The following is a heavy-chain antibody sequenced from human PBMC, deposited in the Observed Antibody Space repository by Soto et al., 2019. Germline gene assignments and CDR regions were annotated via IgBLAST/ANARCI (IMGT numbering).Heavy chain of an antibody. D-gene: IGHD1-7*01. CDR1: AFTLSKFV. Sequence: QVQVVESGGGVVQPGKSLRLSCAASAFTLSKFVMHWVRQAPGRGLEWVAVTSNDGSNTFYADSVKGRFTISRDNSKNTLYLQMNSLRTEDTAVYYCASGNLDVWGQGTTVTVSS. CDR2: TSNDGSNT. V-gene: IGHV3-30-3*01. J-gene: IGHJ6*02. CDR3: ASGNLDV.